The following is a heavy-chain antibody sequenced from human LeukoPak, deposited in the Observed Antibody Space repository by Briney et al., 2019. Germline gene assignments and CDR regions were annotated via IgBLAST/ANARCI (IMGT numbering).Heavy chain of an antibody. CDR1: GASIRSGDYY. V-gene: IGHV4-30-4*08. CDR3: ASRYSSSWLNYYGMDV. D-gene: IGHD6-13*01. CDR2: INHSGST. Sequence: SQTLSLTCTVSGASIRSGDYYWSWIRQPPGKGLEWIGEINHSGSTNYNPSLKSRVTISVDTSKNQFSLKLSSVTAADTAEYYCASRYSSSWLNYYGMDVWGQGTTVTVSS. J-gene: IGHJ6*02.